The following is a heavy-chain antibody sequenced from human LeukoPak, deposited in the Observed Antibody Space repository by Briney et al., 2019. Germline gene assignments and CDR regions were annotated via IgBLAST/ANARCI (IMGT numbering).Heavy chain of an antibody. CDR2: IYYSGTT. V-gene: IGHV4-59*01. Sequence: SETLSLTCTVSGGSISSYYWSWIRQPPGKGLEWIGYIYYSGTTNYNPSLKSRVTISVDTSKNQFSLKLSSVTAADTAVYYCARGVYIAAAQYGYWGQRTLVTVSS. CDR1: GGSISSYY. J-gene: IGHJ4*02. D-gene: IGHD6-13*01. CDR3: ARGVYIAAAQYGY.